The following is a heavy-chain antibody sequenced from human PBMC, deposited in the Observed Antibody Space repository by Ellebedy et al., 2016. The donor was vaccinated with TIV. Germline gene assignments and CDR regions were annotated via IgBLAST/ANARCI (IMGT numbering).Heavy chain of an antibody. CDR2: IYTSGST. CDR3: AGATVTTAMDV. Sequence: GSLRLXCTVSGGSISSYYWSWIRQPAGKGLEWIGRIYTSGSTNYNPSLKSRVTMSVDTSKNQFSLKLSSVTAADTAVYYCAGATVTTAMDVWGQGTTVTVSS. CDR1: GGSISSYY. V-gene: IGHV4-4*07. D-gene: IGHD4-17*01. J-gene: IGHJ6*02.